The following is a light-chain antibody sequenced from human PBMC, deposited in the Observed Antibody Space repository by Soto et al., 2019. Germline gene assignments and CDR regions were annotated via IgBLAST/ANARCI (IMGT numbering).Light chain of an antibody. CDR2: LGS. Sequence: DIVMTQSPLSLPVTPGEPASISCRSSQSLLHSNGYNYLDWYLQKPGQSPQLQIYLGSNRASGVPDRFSGSGSGTDFTLKISRVEAEDVGVYYCMQALQTRNTFGQGTKLEIK. CDR1: QSLLHSNGYNY. V-gene: IGKV2-28*01. J-gene: IGKJ2*01. CDR3: MQALQTRNT.